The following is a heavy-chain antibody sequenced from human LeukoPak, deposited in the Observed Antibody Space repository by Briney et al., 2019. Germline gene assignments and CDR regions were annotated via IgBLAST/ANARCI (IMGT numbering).Heavy chain of an antibody. Sequence: GALVKVSCKASGYTFTGYYMHWVRQAPGQGLEWMGRINPNSGGTNYAQKFQGRVTMTRDTSISTAYMELSRLRSDDTAVYYCARDIYGGSYYFDYWGQGTLVTVSS. J-gene: IGHJ4*02. V-gene: IGHV1-2*06. D-gene: IGHD5-12*01. CDR2: INPNSGGT. CDR1: GYTFTGYY. CDR3: ARDIYGGSYYFDY.